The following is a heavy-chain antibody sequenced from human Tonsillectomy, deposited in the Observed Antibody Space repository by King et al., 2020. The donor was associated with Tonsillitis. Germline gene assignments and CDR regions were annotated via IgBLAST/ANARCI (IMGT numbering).Heavy chain of an antibody. D-gene: IGHD3-22*01. V-gene: IGHV3-11*01. Sequence: QVQLVESGGGLVKPGGSLRLSCAASGFVFGDYHMNWIRQAPGEGLEWVSHISGSGSSVYYADSVRGRFTISRDNAKKSLYLQMNSLRAEDTAVYYCARRRYYYDSDFDYWGQGTLVTVSS. J-gene: IGHJ4*02. CDR3: ARRRYYYDSDFDY. CDR1: GFVFGDYH. CDR2: ISGSGSSV.